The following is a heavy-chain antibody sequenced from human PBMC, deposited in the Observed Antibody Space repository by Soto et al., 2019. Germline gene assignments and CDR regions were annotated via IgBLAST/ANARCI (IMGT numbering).Heavy chain of an antibody. CDR2: VSGSGDGT. CDR1: GFAFSTYA. D-gene: IGHD3-16*01. V-gene: IGHV3-23*01. J-gene: IGHJ4*02. Sequence: EVQLLESGGGLVQPGGSLRLSCAASGFAFSTYAMTWVRQAPGKGLEWVASVSGSGDGTYYANSVKGRFTISRDNSKNTLFLQMTSLTADDTAVYYCAKDRAFGFNPLDYRCQGTLVTGSS. CDR3: AKDRAFGFNPLDY.